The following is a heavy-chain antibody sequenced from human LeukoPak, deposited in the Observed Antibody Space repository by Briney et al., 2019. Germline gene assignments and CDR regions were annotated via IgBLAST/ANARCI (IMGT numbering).Heavy chain of an antibody. Sequence: GGSLRLSCAASGFTFSSYAMHWVRQAPGKGLEWVAVISYDGSNKYYADSVKGRFTISRDNSKNTLYLQMNSLRAEDTAVYYCARAGVPRSANMDVWGQGTTVTVSS. V-gene: IGHV3-30-3*01. CDR1: GFTFSSYA. CDR3: ARAGVPRSANMDV. CDR2: ISYDGSNK. D-gene: IGHD6-6*01. J-gene: IGHJ6*02.